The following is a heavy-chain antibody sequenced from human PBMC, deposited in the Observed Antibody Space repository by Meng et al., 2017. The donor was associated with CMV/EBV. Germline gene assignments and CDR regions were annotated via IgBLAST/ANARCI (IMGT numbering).Heavy chain of an antibody. CDR3: ARNMVYYYYGMDV. D-gene: IGHD3-10*01. J-gene: IGHJ6*02. CDR2: IRYDGSKE. Sequence: GESLKISCAASGFTFSNYGMHWVRQAPGKGLEWVAFIRYDGSKEDYGDSVQGRLTISRDNSKNTLYLQMNSLRAEDTAVYYCARNMVYYYYGMDVWGQGTTVTVSS. CDR1: GFTFSNYG. V-gene: IGHV3-30*02.